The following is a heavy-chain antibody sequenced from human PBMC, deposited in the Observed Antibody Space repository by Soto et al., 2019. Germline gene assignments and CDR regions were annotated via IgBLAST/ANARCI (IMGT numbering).Heavy chain of an antibody. J-gene: IGHJ4*02. V-gene: IGHV3-11*01. CDR1: GFTFSDYY. CDR3: ARVERRRIAAAGRLVY. Sequence: GGSLRLSCAASGFTFSDYYMSWIRQAPGKGLEWVSYISSSGSTIYYADSVKGRFTISRDNAKNSLYLQMDSLRAEDTAVYYCARVERRRIAAAGRLVYWGQGTLVTVSS. CDR2: ISSSGSTI. D-gene: IGHD6-13*01.